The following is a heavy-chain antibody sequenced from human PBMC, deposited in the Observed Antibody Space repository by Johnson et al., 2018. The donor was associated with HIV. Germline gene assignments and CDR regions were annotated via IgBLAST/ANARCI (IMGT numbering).Heavy chain of an antibody. Sequence: SVKGRFTISRDDSKSIVYLQMNRLKTEDTGVYYCTRGGITIFGVVDAFDIWGQGTMVTVSS. CDR3: TRGGITIFGVVDAFDI. V-gene: IGHV3-49*02. D-gene: IGHD3-3*01. J-gene: IGHJ3*02.